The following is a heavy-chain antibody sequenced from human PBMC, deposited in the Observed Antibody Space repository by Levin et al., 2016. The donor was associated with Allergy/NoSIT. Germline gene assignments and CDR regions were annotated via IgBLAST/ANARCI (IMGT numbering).Heavy chain of an antibody. CDR3: ARDSGKIASHGEY. J-gene: IGHJ4*02. V-gene: IGHV3-30*03. CDR1: GFSFNDYA. Sequence: GESLKISCAASGFSFNDYAMHWVRQAPGKGLEWVAIMSYNGDNKYYAESVKGRFTTSRDSSTLYLQMNSLRPDDTAMYYCARDSGKIASHGEYWGQGALVTVSS. CDR2: MSYNGDNK. D-gene: IGHD3-10*01.